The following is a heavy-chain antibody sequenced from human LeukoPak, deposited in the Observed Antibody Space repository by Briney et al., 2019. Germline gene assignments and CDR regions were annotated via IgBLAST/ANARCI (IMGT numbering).Heavy chain of an antibody. Sequence: PSETLSLTCTVSSGSISSNNYYWGWIRQPPGKGLEWIGSIYYTRSTFYNPSLKSRVTMSLDALKNQFTLKVTSVTATDTAVYYCARLVSYDVLTENFYKYYMDVWGKGTTVTVSS. CDR1: SGSISSNNYY. CDR2: IYYTRST. V-gene: IGHV4-39*01. J-gene: IGHJ6*03. D-gene: IGHD3-9*01. CDR3: ARLVSYDVLTENFYKYYMDV.